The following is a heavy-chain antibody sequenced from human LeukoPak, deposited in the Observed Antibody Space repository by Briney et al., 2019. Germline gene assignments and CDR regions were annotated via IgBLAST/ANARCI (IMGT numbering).Heavy chain of an antibody. CDR1: GFTFSSYA. Sequence: GGSLRLSCAASGFTFSSYAMHWVRQAPGKGLEWVAVIPYDGSNKYYADSVKGRFTISRDNSKNTLYLQMNSLRAEDTAVYYCARGSSWYYNYWGQGTLVTVSS. CDR2: IPYDGSNK. J-gene: IGHJ4*02. V-gene: IGHV3-30*04. CDR3: ARGSSWYYNY. D-gene: IGHD6-13*01.